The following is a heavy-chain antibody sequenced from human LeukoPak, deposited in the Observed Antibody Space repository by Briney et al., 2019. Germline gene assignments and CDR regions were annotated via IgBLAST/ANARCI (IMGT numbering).Heavy chain of an antibody. Sequence: SETLSLTCDVSGGFISSGTHYWMWVRQPVGKGLEWLGRIFTSGSPTYNSSLESRLIISIDKSKNQFSLKLSSVTAADTAVYYCARDGGDYGGAYYYGMDVWGQGTTVTVSS. J-gene: IGHJ6*02. CDR2: IFTSGSP. CDR1: GGFISSGTHY. V-gene: IGHV4-61*02. D-gene: IGHD4-17*01. CDR3: ARDGGDYGGAYYYGMDV.